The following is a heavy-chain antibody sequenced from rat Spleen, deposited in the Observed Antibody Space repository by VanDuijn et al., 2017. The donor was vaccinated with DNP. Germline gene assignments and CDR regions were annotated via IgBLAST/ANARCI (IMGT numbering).Heavy chain of an antibody. Sequence: EVQLVESGGGLVQPGRSLKLSCAASGFTFSDYNMAWVRQAPKKGLEWVATIIYDGSRTYYRDSVKGRFTISRDNAKSTLYLQMDSLRSEDTATYYCATLGTTTLYAMDAWGQGTSVTVSS. V-gene: IGHV5S10*01. CDR3: ATLGTTTLYAMDA. CDR2: IIYDGSRT. J-gene: IGHJ4*01. D-gene: IGHD1-5*01. CDR1: GFTFSDYN.